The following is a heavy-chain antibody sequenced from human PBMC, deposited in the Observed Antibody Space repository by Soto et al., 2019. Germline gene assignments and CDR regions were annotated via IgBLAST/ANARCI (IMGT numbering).Heavy chain of an antibody. J-gene: IGHJ4*02. CDR1: GFTFSGYC. V-gene: IGHV3-7*01. CDR3: AREESDDYIWGSYRPRRKFDY. D-gene: IGHD3-16*02. Sequence: GGSLRLSRAPSGFTFSGYCMSWVRKAQGKGLEWVANIKQEGGEKYYVDSVKGRFTISRDNAKNSLYLQMNSLRAEDTAVYYCAREESDDYIWGSYRPRRKFDYWGQRTLVTVSS. CDR2: IKQEGGEK.